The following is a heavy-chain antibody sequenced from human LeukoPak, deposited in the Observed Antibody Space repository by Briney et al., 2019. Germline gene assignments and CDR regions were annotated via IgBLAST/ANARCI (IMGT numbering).Heavy chain of an antibody. D-gene: IGHD3-3*01. CDR2: FDPEDGET. Sequence: ASVKVSCKVSGYTLTELSMHWVRQAPGKGLEWMGGFDPEDGETIYAQKFQGRVTMTRNTSISTAYMELSSLRSEDTAVYYCARVGAPTPPTYYDFWSGYDYYYYGMDVWGQGTTVTVSS. J-gene: IGHJ6*02. V-gene: IGHV1-24*01. CDR3: ARVGAPTPPTYYDFWSGYDYYYYGMDV. CDR1: GYTLTELS.